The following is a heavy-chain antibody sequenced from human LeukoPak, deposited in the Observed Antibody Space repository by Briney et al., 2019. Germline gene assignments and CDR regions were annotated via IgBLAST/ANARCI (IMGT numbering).Heavy chain of an antibody. Sequence: GALRPSCAASGFTFSSYGMHWVRQAPGKGLERVAVISYDGSNKYYADSVKGRFTISRDNSKNTLYLQMNSLRAEDTAVYYCAKDLDCSSTSCYPPPDYWGQGTLVTVSS. CDR2: ISYDGSNK. J-gene: IGHJ4*02. CDR3: AKDLDCSSTSCYPPPDY. V-gene: IGHV3-30*18. D-gene: IGHD2-2*01. CDR1: GFTFSSYG.